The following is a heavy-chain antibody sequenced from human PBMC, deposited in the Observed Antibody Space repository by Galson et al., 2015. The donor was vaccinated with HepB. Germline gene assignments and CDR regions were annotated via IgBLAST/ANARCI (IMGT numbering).Heavy chain of an antibody. CDR1: GFTFSTYS. CDR2: SSHDGNNE. Sequence: SLRLSCAASGFTFSTYSMHWVRPAPGKGLEWVAFSSHDGNNENYADSLKGRFTVSRDNSKNSLDLQMNSLRTEDTAVYYCAREGGPPSYAGVGLDVWGQGTTVTVSS. V-gene: IGHV3-30*04. CDR3: AREGGPPSYAGVGLDV. J-gene: IGHJ6*02. D-gene: IGHD2-8*01.